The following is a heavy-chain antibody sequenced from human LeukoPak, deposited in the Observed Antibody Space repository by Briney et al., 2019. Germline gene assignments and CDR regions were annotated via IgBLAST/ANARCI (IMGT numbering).Heavy chain of an antibody. CDR1: GFTFSSSS. CDR2: ISSVSATI. Sequence: GGSLRLSCSASGFTFSSSSMNWVRHAPGRGLEWLSYISSVSATIYYADSVRGRFTISRDTSKDTVYLQMDSLRADDTAIYYCAKIHQNRVVVGAKGAFDIWGQGTVVTVSS. D-gene: IGHD2-15*01. J-gene: IGHJ3*02. V-gene: IGHV3-48*04. CDR3: AKIHQNRVVVGAKGAFDI.